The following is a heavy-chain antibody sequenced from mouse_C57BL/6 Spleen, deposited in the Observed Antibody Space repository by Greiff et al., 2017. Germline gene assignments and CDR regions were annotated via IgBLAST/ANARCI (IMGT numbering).Heavy chain of an antibody. Sequence: VQLKESGPELVKPGASVKISCKASGYTFTDYYMNWVKQSHGKSLEWIGDINPNNGGTSYNQKFKGKATLTVDKSSSTAYMELRSLTSEDSAVYYCAREGLAYYFDYWGQGTTLTVSS. J-gene: IGHJ2*01. V-gene: IGHV1-26*01. CDR1: GYTFTDYY. CDR2: INPNNGGT. D-gene: IGHD1-1*01. CDR3: AREGLAYYFDY.